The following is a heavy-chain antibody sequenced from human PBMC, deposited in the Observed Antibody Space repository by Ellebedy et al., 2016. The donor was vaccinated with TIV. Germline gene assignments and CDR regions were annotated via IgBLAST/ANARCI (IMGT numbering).Heavy chain of an antibody. D-gene: IGHD3-10*01. J-gene: IGHJ4*02. CDR1: GFTFGDYA. CDR3: TGSLWFGDGFDY. V-gene: IGHV3-49*01. Sequence: PGGSLRLSCTASGFTFGDYAMSWFRQAPGKGLQWVAFIRSKTYGGTTEYAASVKGRFTISRDGAKSIAYLQMNSLKTEDTAVYYCTGSLWFGDGFDYWGQGTLVTVSS. CDR2: IRSKTYGGTT.